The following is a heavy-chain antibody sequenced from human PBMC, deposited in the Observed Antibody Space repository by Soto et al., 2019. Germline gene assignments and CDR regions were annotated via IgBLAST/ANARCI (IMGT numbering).Heavy chain of an antibody. Sequence: SGGGLVQPGASLRLSCAASEFMFSRYSMNWVRQAPGKGLEWVAYISSSGSNVYYANSVRGRLTISRDNVKNLVYLQMNSLRDEDTAIYYCARDLGIFVGMDVWGQGTTVTVSS. V-gene: IGHV3-48*02. D-gene: IGHD1-26*01. J-gene: IGHJ6*02. CDR2: ISSSGSNV. CDR1: EFMFSRYS. CDR3: ARDLGIFVGMDV.